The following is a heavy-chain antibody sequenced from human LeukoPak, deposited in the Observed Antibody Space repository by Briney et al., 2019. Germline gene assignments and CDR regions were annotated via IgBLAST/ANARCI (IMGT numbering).Heavy chain of an antibody. J-gene: IGHJ3*02. CDR1: GFTFSSYA. Sequence: GSLRLSCAASGFTFSSYAMSWVRQAPGKGLEWIGSIYYSGSTYYNPSLPSLKSRVTMSVDTSKNQFSLNLNFVTAADTAVYYCARGSRGDGAAFDIWGQGTLVTVSS. V-gene: IGHV4-39*07. D-gene: IGHD7-27*01. CDR2: IYYSGST. CDR3: ARGSRGDGAAFDI.